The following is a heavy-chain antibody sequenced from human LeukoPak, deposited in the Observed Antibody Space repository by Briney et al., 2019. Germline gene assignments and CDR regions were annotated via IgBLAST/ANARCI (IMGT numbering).Heavy chain of an antibody. CDR1: GFTFSDYY. Sequence: GGSLRLSCAASGFTFSDYYMSWLRQAPGKGLEWVSYISSSGSTIYYADSVKGRFTISRDNAKNSLYLQMNSLRAEDTAVYYCASQSELLYDFWSGYYSAFDIWGQGTMVTVSS. J-gene: IGHJ3*02. CDR3: ASQSELLYDFWSGYYSAFDI. D-gene: IGHD3-3*01. CDR2: ISSSGSTI. V-gene: IGHV3-11*01.